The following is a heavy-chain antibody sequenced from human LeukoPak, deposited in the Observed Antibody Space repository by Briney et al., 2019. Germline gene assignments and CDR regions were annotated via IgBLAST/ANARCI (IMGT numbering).Heavy chain of an antibody. J-gene: IGHJ4*02. CDR2: IKSKTAGGTI. V-gene: IGHV3-15*01. CDR1: GFTLSNAW. Sequence: GGSLRLSCAASGFTLSNAWMTWVRQAPGKGLEWVGRIKSKTAGGTIDYAAPVKGRFTISRDDSKNTLYLQMNSLKTEDTAVYYCTTGESMVGSTIHIRWADWGQGTLVTVSS. D-gene: IGHD1-26*01. CDR3: TTGESMVGSTIHIRWAD.